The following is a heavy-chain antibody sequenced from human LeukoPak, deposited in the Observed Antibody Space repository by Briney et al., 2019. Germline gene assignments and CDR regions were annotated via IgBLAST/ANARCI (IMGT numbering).Heavy chain of an antibody. Sequence: GGSLRLSCVASGFTFRAYTMHWFCQAPGKGLEWVSLFSGNGKTTYYADSVKGRFTISRDNSKNSLYLQMNSLESDDTALYYCAKEGGTMFFDSWGQGTLVTVSS. D-gene: IGHD3-3*01. J-gene: IGHJ5*01. CDR2: FSGNGKTT. CDR3: AKEGGTMFFDS. CDR1: GFTFRAYT. V-gene: IGHV3-43*01.